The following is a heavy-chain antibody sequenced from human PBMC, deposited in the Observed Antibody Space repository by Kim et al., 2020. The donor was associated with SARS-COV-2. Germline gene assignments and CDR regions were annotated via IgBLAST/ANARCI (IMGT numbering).Heavy chain of an antibody. Sequence: SVQGRFTISRDNSKTPLYLQMNSLRAEDTAVYYCAREGIAMAGTGTGVDYWGQGTLVTVSS. D-gene: IGHD6-19*01. V-gene: IGHV3-30*07. CDR3: AREGIAMAGTGTGVDY. J-gene: IGHJ4*02.